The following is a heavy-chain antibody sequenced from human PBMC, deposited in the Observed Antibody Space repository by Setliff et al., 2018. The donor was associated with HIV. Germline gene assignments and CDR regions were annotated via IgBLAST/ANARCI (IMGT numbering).Heavy chain of an antibody. Sequence: SETLSLTCTVSGGSINTYYWSWIRQPAGKGLEWIGRFYTSGSTNYNPSLKSRVTMSVDTSKNQFSLKLSSVTAADTAVYYCARDRLTYYFDYWGQGILVTVSS. D-gene: IGHD3-22*01. CDR1: GGSINTYY. V-gene: IGHV4-4*07. J-gene: IGHJ4*02. CDR3: ARDRLTYYFDY. CDR2: FYTSGST.